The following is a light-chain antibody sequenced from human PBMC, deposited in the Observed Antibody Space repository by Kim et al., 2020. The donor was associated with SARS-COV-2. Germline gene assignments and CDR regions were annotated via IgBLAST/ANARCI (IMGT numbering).Light chain of an antibody. CDR1: NIGTKS. CDR3: QVWDSSSHHWV. V-gene: IGLV3-21*04. Sequence: SYELTQPPSVSVTPGKTARITCGGSNIGTKSVQWYQQKPGQAPVLVIYYDSDRPSGIPERFSGSNSGDTATLTISRVEVGDEADYFCQVWDSSSHHWVFGGGTKVTVL. CDR2: YDS. J-gene: IGLJ3*02.